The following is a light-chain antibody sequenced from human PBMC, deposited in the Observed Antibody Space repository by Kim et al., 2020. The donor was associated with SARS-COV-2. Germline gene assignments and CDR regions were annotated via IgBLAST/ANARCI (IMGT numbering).Light chain of an antibody. V-gene: IGLV1-44*01. CDR3: AAWDDKLNGWV. CDR1: SSNIGSNT. J-gene: IGLJ3*02. CDR2: NDN. Sequence: QSVVTQPPSASGTPGQRVTVSCSGSSSNIGSNTVSWYRQLPGTAPKLLIYNDNRRPSGVPDRFSGSKSGTSASLAISGLQSVDEADYTCAAWDDKLNGWVFGGGTQLTVL.